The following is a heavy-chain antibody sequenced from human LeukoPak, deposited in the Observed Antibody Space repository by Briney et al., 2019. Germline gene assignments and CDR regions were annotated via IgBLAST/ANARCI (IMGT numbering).Heavy chain of an antibody. CDR2: IYYSGST. J-gene: IGHJ4*02. CDR1: GGSISSSSYY. Sequence: SETLSLTCTVSGGSISSSSYYWGWIRQPPGKGLGWIGSIYYSGSTYYNPSLKSRVTISVDTSKNQFSLKLSSVTAADTAVYYCARTSHYYDSSGFDFDYWGQGTLVTVSS. D-gene: IGHD3-22*01. CDR3: ARTSHYYDSSGFDFDY. V-gene: IGHV4-39*01.